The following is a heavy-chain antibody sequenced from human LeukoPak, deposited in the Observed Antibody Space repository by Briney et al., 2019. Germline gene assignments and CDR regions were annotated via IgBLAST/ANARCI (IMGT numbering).Heavy chain of an antibody. CDR2: IYHSGST. V-gene: IGHV4-38-2*01. J-gene: IGHJ5*02. CDR3: ARQPHCSSPSCYLDWFDP. Sequence: SETLSLTCAVSGYSITSNYYWGWIRQPPGKGLEWIGSIYHSGSTYYNPSLKSRVTISVDTSKNQFSLKLTSVTAADTAVYYCARQPHCSSPSCYLDWFDPWGQGTLVTVSS. CDR1: GYSITSNYY. D-gene: IGHD2-2*01.